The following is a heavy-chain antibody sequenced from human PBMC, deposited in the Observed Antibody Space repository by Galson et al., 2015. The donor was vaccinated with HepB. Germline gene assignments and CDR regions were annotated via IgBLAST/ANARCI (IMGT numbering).Heavy chain of an antibody. CDR1: GFTFSSYG. D-gene: IGHD5-12*01. CDR3: AKDGGQTGAVDIVATINGYMDV. Sequence: SLRLSCAASGFTFSSYGMHWVRQAPGKGLEWVAVISYDGSNKYYADSVKGRFTISRDNSKNTLYLQMNSLRAEDTAVYYCAKDGGQTGAVDIVATINGYMDVWGKGTTVTASS. CDR2: ISYDGSNK. J-gene: IGHJ6*03. V-gene: IGHV3-30*18.